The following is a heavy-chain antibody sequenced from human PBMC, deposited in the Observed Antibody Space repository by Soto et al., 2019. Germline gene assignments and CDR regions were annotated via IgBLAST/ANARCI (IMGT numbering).Heavy chain of an antibody. CDR2: ITSSSSHI. D-gene: IGHD4-4*01. Sequence: EVQLVESGGGLVKPGGSLRLSCAASGFTLTSYTMNWVRQASGKGLEWVSSITSSSSHIYYADSVKGRFTISRDNAGNSLYLQMNSLRAEDSAVYYCVKDAYTPIRTTAHDAGGLDHWGRGTLVTVSS. CDR1: GFTLTSYT. V-gene: IGHV3-21*02. CDR3: VKDAYTPIRTTAHDAGGLDH. J-gene: IGHJ4*02.